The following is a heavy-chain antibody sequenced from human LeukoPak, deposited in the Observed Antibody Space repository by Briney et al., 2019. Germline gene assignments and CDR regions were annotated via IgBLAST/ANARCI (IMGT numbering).Heavy chain of an antibody. CDR3: AKEPGFSMVYADEDPDP. Sequence: PGASLRLSCAASGLTFSSYAMSWVRQAPGKGLEWVPAISGSGGSTYYADSVKGRFTISRDNSKNTLYLQMNSLRAEDTAVYYCAKEPGFSMVYADEDPDPWGQGTLVTVSS. CDR2: ISGSGGST. V-gene: IGHV3-23*01. CDR1: GLTFSSYA. D-gene: IGHD2-8*01. J-gene: IGHJ5*02.